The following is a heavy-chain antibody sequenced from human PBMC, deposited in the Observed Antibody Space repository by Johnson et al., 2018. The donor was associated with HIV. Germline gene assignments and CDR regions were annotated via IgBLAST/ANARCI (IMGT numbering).Heavy chain of an antibody. D-gene: IGHD3-9*01. V-gene: IGHV3-30-3*01. Sequence: QVQLVESGGGVVQPGRSLRLSCAASGFTFSSYAMYWVRQAPGKGLEWVAGILYDGSNKYHADSVKGRFTISRDNSKNKLYLQMNSLRAEDTALYYCATVYYDILTGYYYDAFDIWGQGTMVTVSS. CDR2: ILYDGSNK. CDR1: GFTFSSYA. J-gene: IGHJ3*02. CDR3: ATVYYDILTGYYYDAFDI.